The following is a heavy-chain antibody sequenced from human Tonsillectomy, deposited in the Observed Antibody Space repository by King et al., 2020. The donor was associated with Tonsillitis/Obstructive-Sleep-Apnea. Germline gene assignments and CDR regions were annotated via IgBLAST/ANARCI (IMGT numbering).Heavy chain of an antibody. CDR3: ARHGGTPHLNWFDP. D-gene: IGHD2-15*01. Sequence: QLQESGPVRVKPSETLSLTCTVSGGSISSTSYYCGWIRQPPGKGLEWIGSIDDIGSTYYNPALKSRVPLPVDTSQNQFSLKLSSLTAAETAVYYCARHGGTPHLNWFDPWGQGTLVTVSS. CDR1: GGSISSTSYY. V-gene: IGHV4-39*01. CDR2: IDDIGST. J-gene: IGHJ5*02.